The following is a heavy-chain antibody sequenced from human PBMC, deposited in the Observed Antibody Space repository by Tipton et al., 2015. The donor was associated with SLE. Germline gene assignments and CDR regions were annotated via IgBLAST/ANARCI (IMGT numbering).Heavy chain of an antibody. Sequence: TLSLTCSVSGYSISSGYWGWIRQPPGKDLGWIATLHHSGSTYYSPSLKSRVTISVATSKNQFSLKVNSVTAADTAVYFCAREDVGYCNGGSCPFYIDHWGQGTLVTVSS. CDR2: LHHSGST. CDR1: GYSISSGY. D-gene: IGHD2-15*01. CDR3: AREDVGYCNGGSCPFYIDH. J-gene: IGHJ4*02. V-gene: IGHV4-38-2*02.